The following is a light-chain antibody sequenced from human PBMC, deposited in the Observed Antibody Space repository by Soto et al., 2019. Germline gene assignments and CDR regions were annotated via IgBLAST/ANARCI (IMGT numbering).Light chain of an antibody. V-gene: IGKV3-15*01. CDR2: DAS. J-gene: IGKJ4*01. CDR3: QQCRNWPLT. Sequence: EIVMTQSPATLSVSPGEGATLSCKASQNVYNNLAWYQQRPGQPPRLLIYDASTSATGISARFSGSGYGTEFTLTISSLQSEDFAVYFCQQCRNWPLTFGGGTKVEI. CDR1: QNVYNN.